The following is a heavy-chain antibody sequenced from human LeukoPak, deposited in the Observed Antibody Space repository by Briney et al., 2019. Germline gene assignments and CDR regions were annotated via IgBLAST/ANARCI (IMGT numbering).Heavy chain of an antibody. Sequence: GRSLRLSCAASGFTFSSYAMSWVRQAPGKGLEWVSAISGSGGSTYYADSVKGRFTISRDNSKNTLYLQMNSLRAEDTAVYYCAKWAGAYYYGSGSYYHFDYWGQGTLVTVSS. V-gene: IGHV3-23*01. CDR3: AKWAGAYYYGSGSYYHFDY. CDR1: GFTFSSYA. D-gene: IGHD3-10*01. J-gene: IGHJ4*02. CDR2: ISGSGGST.